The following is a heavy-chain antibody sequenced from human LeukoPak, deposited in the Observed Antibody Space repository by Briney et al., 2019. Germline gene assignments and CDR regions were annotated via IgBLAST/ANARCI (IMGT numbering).Heavy chain of an antibody. V-gene: IGHV4-61*01. CDR3: ARVGQGITMVRGVIRYYYGMDV. J-gene: IGHJ6*04. CDR1: GGSVSSGSYY. Sequence: PSETLSLTCTVSGGSVSSGSYYWSWIRQPPGKGLGWIGYIYYSGSTNYNPSLKSRVTISVDTSKNQFSLKLSSVTAADTAVYYCARVGQGITMVRGVIRYYYGMDVWGKGTTVTVSS. D-gene: IGHD3-10*01. CDR2: IYYSGST.